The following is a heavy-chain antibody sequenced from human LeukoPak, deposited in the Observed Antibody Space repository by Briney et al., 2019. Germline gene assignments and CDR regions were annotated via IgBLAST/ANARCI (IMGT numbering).Heavy chain of an antibody. D-gene: IGHD3-22*01. CDR1: GGSISSGDYY. CDR3: ARATHHTYYYDSSCYYVGASDAFDI. Sequence: PSQTLSLTCTGSGGSISSGDYYGRWIRQPPGKGLEWIGYIYHSGRTFYIPSLEIRVTISEDRSKNQSSLKLNSVTAADTAEYYCARATHHTYYYDSSCYYVGASDAFDIWGQGTMVTVSS. J-gene: IGHJ3*02. CDR2: IYHSGRT. V-gene: IGHV4-30-2*01.